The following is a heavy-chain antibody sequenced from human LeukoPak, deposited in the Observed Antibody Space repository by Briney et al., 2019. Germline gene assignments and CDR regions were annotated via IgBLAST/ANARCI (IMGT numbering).Heavy chain of an antibody. V-gene: IGHV3-21*01. D-gene: IGHD6-13*01. CDR1: GFTFNTYT. J-gene: IGHJ4*02. CDR3: ARVPRGYTTNWYIDY. Sequence: GGSLRLSCAASGFTFNTYTMNWVRQAPGKGLEWVSFISSGSGYIYYEDSVKGRLTISRDNAENSLYLQMNSLRAEDTAVYFCARVPRGYTTNWYIDYWGQGTLVTVSS. CDR2: ISSGSGYI.